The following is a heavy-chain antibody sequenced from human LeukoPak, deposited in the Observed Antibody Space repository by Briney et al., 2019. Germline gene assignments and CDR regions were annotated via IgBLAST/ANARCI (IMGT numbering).Heavy chain of an antibody. D-gene: IGHD4-17*01. V-gene: IGHV3-7*01. CDR3: ARDAAYGYDRFDY. CDR1: GFTFSSYE. CDR2: INEDGSDK. J-gene: IGHJ4*02. Sequence: GGSLRLSCAASGFTFSSYEMNWVRQAPGKGLEWLANINEDGSDKNYVVALKGRFTISRDNAEKSLYLQMNSLRAEDTAIYYCARDAAYGYDRFDYWGQGTQVTVSS.